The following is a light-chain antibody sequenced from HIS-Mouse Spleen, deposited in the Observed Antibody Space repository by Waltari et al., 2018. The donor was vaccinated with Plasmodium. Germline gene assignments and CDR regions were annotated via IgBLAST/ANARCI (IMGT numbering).Light chain of an antibody. Sequence: QSALTQPASVSGSPGQSTTISCTGTSSDVGSYTLVSWYQQHPGKAPKPMIYAGSKRPRGVHSHVSGSESGNTAALTISGLQADDEADNCCRSYAGSTIFVCGGGTKLT. CDR2: AGS. J-gene: IGLJ3*02. CDR3: RSYAGSTIFV. V-gene: IGLV2-23*03. CDR1: SSDVGSYTL.